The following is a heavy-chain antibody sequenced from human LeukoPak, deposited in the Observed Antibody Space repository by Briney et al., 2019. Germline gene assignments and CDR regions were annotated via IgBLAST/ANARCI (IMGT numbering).Heavy chain of an antibody. D-gene: IGHD3-10*01. CDR1: GGSISSGDYS. CDR3: ASESASGNYYPH. Sequence: ASETLSLTCTVSGGSISSGDYSWSWIRQPPGKDLEWIGYIYHSGSTYYNPSLKSRVAMSLDRSKNQFSLKLSSVTAADTAVYYCASESASGNYYPHWGQGTLVTVSS. CDR2: IYHSGST. J-gene: IGHJ4*02. V-gene: IGHV4-30-2*01.